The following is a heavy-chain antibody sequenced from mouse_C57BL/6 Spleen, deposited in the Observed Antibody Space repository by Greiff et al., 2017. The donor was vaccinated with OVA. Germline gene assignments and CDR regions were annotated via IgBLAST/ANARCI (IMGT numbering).Heavy chain of an antibody. Sequence: VQLQQSGPDLVKPGASVKISCKASGYTFTDYYMNWVKQSHGKSLEWIGDINPNNGGTSYNQKFKGKATLTVDKSSSTAYMELRSLTSEDSAVYYCARRSRYDYSDYWGQGTTLTVSS. J-gene: IGHJ2*01. D-gene: IGHD2-3*01. V-gene: IGHV1-26*01. CDR3: ARRSRYDYSDY. CDR1: GYTFTDYY. CDR2: INPNNGGT.